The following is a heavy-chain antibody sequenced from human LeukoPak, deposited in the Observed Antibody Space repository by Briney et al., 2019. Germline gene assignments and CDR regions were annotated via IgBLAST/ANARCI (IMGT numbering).Heavy chain of an antibody. Sequence: ASVKVSCKASGYTFTSYYMHWVRQAPGQGLEWMGIINPSGGSTSYAQKFQGRVTMTRDTSTSTVYMELSSLRSEDTAVYYCARVANIVVVTAIPEFYFDYWGQGTLVTVSS. CDR1: GYTFTSYY. J-gene: IGHJ4*02. CDR3: ARVANIVVVTAIPEFYFDY. D-gene: IGHD2-21*02. V-gene: IGHV1-46*01. CDR2: INPSGGST.